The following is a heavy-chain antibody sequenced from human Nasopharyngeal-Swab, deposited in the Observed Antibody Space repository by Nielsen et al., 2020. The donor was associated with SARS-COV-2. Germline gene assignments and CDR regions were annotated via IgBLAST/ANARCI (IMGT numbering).Heavy chain of an antibody. CDR2: ISSSSSYI. CDR1: GFTFSSYS. D-gene: IGHD5-18*01. J-gene: IGHJ4*02. Sequence: GSLKISCAASGFTFSSYSMNWVLQAPGKGLEWVSSISSSSSYIYYADSVKGRFTISRDNAKNSLYLQMNSLRAEDTAVYYCARGPGTAMATGDYWGQGTLVTVSS. CDR3: ARGPGTAMATGDY. V-gene: IGHV3-21*01.